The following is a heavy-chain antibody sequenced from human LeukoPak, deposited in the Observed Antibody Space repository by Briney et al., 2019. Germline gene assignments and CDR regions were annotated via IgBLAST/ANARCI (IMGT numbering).Heavy chain of an antibody. CDR2: IIPIFGTA. CDR3: ARGGIAAAGSFDY. V-gene: IGHV1-69*13. D-gene: IGHD6-13*01. Sequence: TVKVSCKASGGTFSSYAISWVRQAPGQGLEWMGGIIPIFGTANYAQKFQGRVTITADESTSTAYMELSSLRSEDTAVYYCARGGIAAAGSFDYWGQGTLVTVSS. J-gene: IGHJ4*02. CDR1: GGTFSSYA.